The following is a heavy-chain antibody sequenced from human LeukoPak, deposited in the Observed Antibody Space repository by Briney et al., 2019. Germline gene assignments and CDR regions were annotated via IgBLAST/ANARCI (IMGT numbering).Heavy chain of an antibody. D-gene: IGHD2/OR15-2a*01. CDR1: GGSISSYY. V-gene: IGHV4-4*07. J-gene: IGHJ6*03. CDR2: IYTSRST. CDR3: ARVSPLHNRNLYYYYMDV. Sequence: SETLSLTCTVSGGSISSYYWSWIRQPAGKGLEWIGRIYTSRSTNYNPSLKSRVTMSVDTSKNQFSLKLSSVTAADTAVYYCARVSPLHNRNLYYYYMDVWGKGTTVTISS.